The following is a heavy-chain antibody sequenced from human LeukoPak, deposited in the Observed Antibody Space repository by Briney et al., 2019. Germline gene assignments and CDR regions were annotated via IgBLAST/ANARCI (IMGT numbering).Heavy chain of an antibody. Sequence: ASVKVSCKASGGTFSSYAISWVRQAPGQGLEWMGGIIPIFGTANYAQKFQGGVTITADKSTSTAYMELSSLRSEDTAVYYCASGPGSPTLGSYFDYWGQGTLVTVSS. V-gene: IGHV1-69*06. J-gene: IGHJ4*02. CDR1: GGTFSSYA. CDR3: ASGPGSPTLGSYFDY. D-gene: IGHD3-10*01. CDR2: IIPIFGTA.